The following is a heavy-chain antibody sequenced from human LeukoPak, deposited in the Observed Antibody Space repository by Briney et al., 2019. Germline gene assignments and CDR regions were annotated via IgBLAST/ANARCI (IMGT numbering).Heavy chain of an antibody. CDR1: GFTFNSYS. D-gene: IGHD1-26*01. Sequence: PGGSLRLSCAASGFTFNSYSMNWVRQAPGKGLEWVSYITSSSGTIYYADSVKGRFTISRDNAKNSLYLQMNSLRAEDTAVYYCARAGGSYQVFDYWGQGTLVTVSS. V-gene: IGHV3-48*01. CDR2: ITSSSGTI. J-gene: IGHJ4*02. CDR3: ARAGGSYQVFDY.